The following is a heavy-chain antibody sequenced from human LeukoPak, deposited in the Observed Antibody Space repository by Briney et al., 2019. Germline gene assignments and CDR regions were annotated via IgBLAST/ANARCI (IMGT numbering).Heavy chain of an antibody. V-gene: IGHV1-69*05. CDR2: IIPIFGTA. CDR1: GGTFSSYA. D-gene: IGHD1-1*01. Sequence: ATVKVSCKASGGTFSSYAISWVRQAPGQGLEWMGRIIPIFGTANYAQKFQGRVTITTDESTSTAYMELSSLRAEDMALYYCAKAQRYNWNDGGAFDIWGQGTMVTVSS. CDR3: AKAQRYNWNDGGAFDI. J-gene: IGHJ3*02.